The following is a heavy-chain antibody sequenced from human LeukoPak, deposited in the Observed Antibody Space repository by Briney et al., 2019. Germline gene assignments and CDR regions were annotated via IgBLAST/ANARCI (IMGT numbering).Heavy chain of an antibody. CDR3: ARGWDDHAAFDI. V-gene: IGHV4-59*12. D-gene: IGHD1-1*01. CDR2: IYYSGTT. Sequence: SETLSLTCTVSGGSMSYYYWSWIRQSPGKGLEWIGYIYYSGTTNYNPSLKSRVTISVDRSKNQFSLKLSSVTAADTAVYYCARGWDDHAAFDIWGQGTMVTVSS. CDR1: GGSMSYYY. J-gene: IGHJ3*02.